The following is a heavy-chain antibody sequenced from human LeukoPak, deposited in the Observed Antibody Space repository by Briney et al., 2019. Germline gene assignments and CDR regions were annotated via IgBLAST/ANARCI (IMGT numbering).Heavy chain of an antibody. V-gene: IGHV4-39*01. CDR1: GGSTSSSNYY. CDR2: IHYSGNT. Sequence: PSETLSLTCTVSGGSTSSSNYYWGWIRQPPGKGLEWIGGIHYSGNTYYNPSLKSRVTISVDTSKNQFSLKLSSVTAADTAVYYCARLGAGPTYYNFWSGYSSFYFDYWGQGTLVTVSS. J-gene: IGHJ4*02. CDR3: ARLGAGPTYYNFWSGYSSFYFDY. D-gene: IGHD3-3*01.